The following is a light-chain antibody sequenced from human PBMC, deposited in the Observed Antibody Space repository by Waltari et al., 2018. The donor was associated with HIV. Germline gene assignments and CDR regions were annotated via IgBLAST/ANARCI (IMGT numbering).Light chain of an antibody. Sequence: QSALTQPASVSGSRGQSIPISCPGTSSDVGGYNYVSWYKQHPGKAPKLRIYDVTTRPSGVSNRFSGSKSGNTASLTISGLQAEDEADYYCSSYTSNSRVFGTGTKVTVL. V-gene: IGLV2-14*03. CDR1: SSDVGGYNY. J-gene: IGLJ1*01. CDR3: SSYTSNSRV. CDR2: DVT.